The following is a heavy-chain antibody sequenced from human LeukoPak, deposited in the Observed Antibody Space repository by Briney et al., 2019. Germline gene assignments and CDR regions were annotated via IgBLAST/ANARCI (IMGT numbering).Heavy chain of an antibody. CDR2: ISSSSSYI. CDR3: ACSGYSSSWYSDY. CDR1: GFTFSSYG. Sequence: GGSLRLSCAASGFTFSSYGMNWVRQAPGKGLEWVSSISSSSSYIYYADSVKGRFTISRDNAKNSLYLQMNSLRAEDTAVYYCACSGYSSSWYSDYWGQGTLVTVSS. D-gene: IGHD6-13*01. V-gene: IGHV3-21*01. J-gene: IGHJ4*02.